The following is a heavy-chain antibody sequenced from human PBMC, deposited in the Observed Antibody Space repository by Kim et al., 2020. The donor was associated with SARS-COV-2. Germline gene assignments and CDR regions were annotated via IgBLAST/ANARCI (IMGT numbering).Heavy chain of an antibody. CDR3: ARGVATMGAPDY. V-gene: IGHV1-18*01. D-gene: IGHD5-12*01. J-gene: IGHJ4*02. Sequence: NYAQKLQGRVTMTTDTSTSTAYMELRSLRSDDTAVYYCARGVATMGAPDYWGQGTLVTVSS.